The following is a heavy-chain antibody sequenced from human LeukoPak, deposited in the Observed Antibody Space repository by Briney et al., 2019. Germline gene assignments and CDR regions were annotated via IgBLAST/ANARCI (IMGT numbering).Heavy chain of an antibody. V-gene: IGHV3-23*01. Sequence: PGGSLRLSCAASGFTFSSYAMSWVRQAPGKGLEWVSAISGSGGSTYYADSVKGRFTISRDNYKNTLYLQMSSLRAEDTAVYYCANLNSILTMGSCYWGQGTLVTVSS. J-gene: IGHJ4*02. CDR3: ANLNSILTMGSCY. CDR2: ISGSGGST. D-gene: IGHD4/OR15-4a*01. CDR1: GFTFSSYA.